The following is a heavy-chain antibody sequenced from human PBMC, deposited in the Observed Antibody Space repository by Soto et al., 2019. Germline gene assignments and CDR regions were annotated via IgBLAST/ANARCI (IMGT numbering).Heavy chain of an antibody. Sequence: QVQLQESGPGLVKPSETLSLTCTVSGGSISSYYWSWIRQPPGKGLEWIGYIYYSGSTNYNPSLKSRVTISVDTSKNQFSLKLSSVTAADTAVYYCVREAGTTVTTSPFDYWGQGTLVTVSS. CDR1: GGSISSYY. J-gene: IGHJ4*02. D-gene: IGHD4-17*01. V-gene: IGHV4-59*01. CDR2: IYYSGST. CDR3: VREAGTTVTTSPFDY.